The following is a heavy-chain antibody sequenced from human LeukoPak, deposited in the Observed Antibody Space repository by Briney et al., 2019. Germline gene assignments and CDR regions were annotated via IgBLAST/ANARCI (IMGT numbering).Heavy chain of an antibody. CDR2: ISGSGGST. Sequence: PGGSLRLSCAAYGFTFSSYAMSWVRQPPGKGLEWVSAISGSGGSTYYAASAKGRFTISRDNSKNTLYLQMNSLRAEDTAVYYCAKAPPSPHGYHDAFDIWGQGTMVTVSS. CDR1: GFTFSSYA. J-gene: IGHJ3*02. CDR3: AKAPPSPHGYHDAFDI. V-gene: IGHV3-23*01. D-gene: IGHD5-18*01.